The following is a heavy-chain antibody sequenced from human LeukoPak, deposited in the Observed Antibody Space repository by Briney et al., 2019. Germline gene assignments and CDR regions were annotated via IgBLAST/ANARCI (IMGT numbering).Heavy chain of an antibody. CDR2: INSDGINT. CDR1: GFTFSNYW. D-gene: IGHD3-16*01. J-gene: IGHJ6*03. Sequence: GGSLRLSCAASGFTFSNYWMHWVRQAPGKGLVWVSRINSDGINTSYADSVKGRFTISRDNAKNTLNLQMNSLRAEDTAVYYCAKGLGGYYYYYMDVWGKGTTVTVSS. CDR3: AKGLGGYYYYYMDV. V-gene: IGHV3-74*01.